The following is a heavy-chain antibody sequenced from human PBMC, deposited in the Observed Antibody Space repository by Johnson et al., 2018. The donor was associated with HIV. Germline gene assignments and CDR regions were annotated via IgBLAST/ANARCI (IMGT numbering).Heavy chain of an antibody. CDR1: GFPFSTYA. V-gene: IGHV3-30*17. Sequence: QMLLVESGGGVVQPGRSLRLSCATSGFPFSTYAFHWVRQSPGKGLEWVAVISYDGRNRYYADSVKGRFSISRDNSKNTIYLQMNGLRGEDTAMYYCARDKVLGYTFGSPRDGFDIWGQGTMVTVSS. CDR2: ISYDGRNR. J-gene: IGHJ3*02. D-gene: IGHD3-3*01. CDR3: ARDKVLGYTFGSPRDGFDI.